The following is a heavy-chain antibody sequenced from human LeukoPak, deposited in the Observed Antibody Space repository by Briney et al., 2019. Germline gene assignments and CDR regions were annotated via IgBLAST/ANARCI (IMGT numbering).Heavy chain of an antibody. V-gene: IGHV3-21*01. Sequence: GGSLILCCAASGFTFSSYSMNWVRHPPGKVLEWVSSIWSSSSYIYYADAVKGRFTISRDNAKNTLYMQMNSLRAEDTAVYYCARQTEKEGFDYWGQGTLVTVSS. CDR3: ARQTEKEGFDY. CDR1: GFTFSSYS. D-gene: IGHD1-1*01. J-gene: IGHJ4*02. CDR2: IWSSSSYI.